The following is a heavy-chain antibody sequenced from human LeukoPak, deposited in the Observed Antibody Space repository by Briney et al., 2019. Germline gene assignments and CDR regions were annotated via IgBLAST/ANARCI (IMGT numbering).Heavy chain of an antibody. Sequence: GGSLRLSCAASGXTFSSYAMYCVRQALRKGLEWVAVISYDGIKKYYADSVKGRFTISRDNSKNTLYLQMNSLRAEDTAVYYCARDTVGGGYPLDYWGQGTLVTVSP. V-gene: IGHV3-30-3*01. CDR2: ISYDGIKK. D-gene: IGHD1-26*01. CDR3: ARDTVGGGYPLDY. CDR1: GXTFSSYA. J-gene: IGHJ4*02.